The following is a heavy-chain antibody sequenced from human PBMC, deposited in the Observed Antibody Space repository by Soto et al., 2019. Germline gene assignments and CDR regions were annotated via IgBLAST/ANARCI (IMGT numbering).Heavy chain of an antibody. D-gene: IGHD2-21*01. V-gene: IGHV4-31*03. J-gene: IGHJ4*02. CDR1: GGSISSGGYY. CDR3: ARGRGESITFDY. Sequence: SETLSLTCTVSGGSISSGGYYWSWIRQHPGKGLEWIGYIYYSGSTYYNPSLKSRVTISVDTSKNQFSLKLSSVTAADTAVYYCARGRGESITFDYWGQGTLVTVSS. CDR2: IYYSGST.